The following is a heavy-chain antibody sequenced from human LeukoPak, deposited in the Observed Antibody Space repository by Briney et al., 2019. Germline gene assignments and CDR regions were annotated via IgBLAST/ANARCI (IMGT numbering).Heavy chain of an antibody. D-gene: IGHD3-3*02. Sequence: GASVKVSGKTSGYSFTSFYIHWVRQAPGQGLEWMGMVNPSGGSTISAQKFQDRVNMTTDTSTRTVYMEMTGLTSDDTGIYYCARDAFWGQGTQVTVSS. CDR2: VNPSGGST. J-gene: IGHJ4*02. CDR3: ARDAF. CDR1: GYSFTSFY. V-gene: IGHV1-46*01.